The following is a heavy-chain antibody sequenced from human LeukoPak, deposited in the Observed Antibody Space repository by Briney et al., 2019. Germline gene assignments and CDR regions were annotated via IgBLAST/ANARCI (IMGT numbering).Heavy chain of an antibody. CDR1: GGSFSGYC. CDR2: INHSGST. CDR3: ASRSATT. J-gene: IGHJ4*02. V-gene: IGHV4-34*01. Sequence: PSETLSLTCAVYGGSFSGYCWSWIRQPPGKGLEWIGEINHSGSTNYNPSLKSRVTISVDTSKNQFSLKLSSVTAADTAVYYCASRSATTWGQGTLVTVSS. D-gene: IGHD2/OR15-2a*01.